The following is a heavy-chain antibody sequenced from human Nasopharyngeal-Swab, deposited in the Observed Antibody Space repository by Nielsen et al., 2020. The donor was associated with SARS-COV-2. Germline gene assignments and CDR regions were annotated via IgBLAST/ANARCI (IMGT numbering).Heavy chain of an antibody. CDR1: GGSISGSSYY. V-gene: IGHV4-39*07. CDR3: AREDKGLLWFGELLLRWFDP. Sequence: LRLSCTVSGGSISGSSYYWGWIRQPPGKGLEWIGSIYYTESTYYNPSLKSRVTISIDTSKNQFSLKLSSVTAADTAVYFCAREDKGLLWFGELLLRWFDPWGQGTLVTVSS. CDR2: IYYTEST. J-gene: IGHJ5*02. D-gene: IGHD3-10*01.